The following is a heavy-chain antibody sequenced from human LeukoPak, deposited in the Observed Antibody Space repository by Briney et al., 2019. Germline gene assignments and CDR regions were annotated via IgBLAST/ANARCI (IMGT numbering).Heavy chain of an antibody. CDR2: TRYDGSNK. Sequence: GGSLRLSCAASGFTFSSYGMHWVRQAPGKGLEWVAVTRYDGSNKYYADSVKGRFTISRDNSKNTLYLQMNSLRAEDTAVYYCAKDLGTYYDFWSGYPTSYGMDVWGQGTTVTVSS. D-gene: IGHD3-3*01. J-gene: IGHJ6*02. CDR3: AKDLGTYYDFWSGYPTSYGMDV. V-gene: IGHV3-30*02. CDR1: GFTFSSYG.